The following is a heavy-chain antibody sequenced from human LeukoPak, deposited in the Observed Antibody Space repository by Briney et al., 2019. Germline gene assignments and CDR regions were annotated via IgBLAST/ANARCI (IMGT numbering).Heavy chain of an antibody. CDR1: GYTFTGYY. Sequence: ASVKVSCKASGYTFTGYYMHWVRQAPGQGLEWMGWINPNSGDTKYAQKFQGRVTMTRDTSISTAYMELSRLKSDDTAVYYCATQRGSYLWGTDFDFWGQGTLVTVSS. CDR3: ATQRGSYLWGTDFDF. CDR2: INPNSGDT. D-gene: IGHD3-16*01. V-gene: IGHV1-2*02. J-gene: IGHJ4*02.